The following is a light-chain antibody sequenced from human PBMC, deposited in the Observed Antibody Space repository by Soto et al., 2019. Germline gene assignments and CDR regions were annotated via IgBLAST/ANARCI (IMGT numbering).Light chain of an antibody. V-gene: IGKV3-20*01. CDR3: QQYDTSPRT. J-gene: IGKJ1*01. CDR1: QSVSSSY. CDR2: GAS. Sequence: EIVLTQSPGTLSLSPGERATLSCRASQSVSSSYLAWYQQKPGQSPRLLIFGASSRATGTPDRFSGSGSGTDFTLTISRLEPEDFAVYYFQQYDTSPRTCGQGTTVEIK.